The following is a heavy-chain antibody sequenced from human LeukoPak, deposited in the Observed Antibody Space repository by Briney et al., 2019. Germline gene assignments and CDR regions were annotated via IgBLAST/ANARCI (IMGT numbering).Heavy chain of an antibody. Sequence: GGSLRLSCVASGFTFGKYWMSWVRQAPGKGLEWVANIKLDGSEKNYVDSVKGRFTISRDNTKNSLYLQMNSLRVEDTAVFYCARDQHDTWSRRGNFDSWGQGTLVIVSS. CDR2: IKLDGSEK. D-gene: IGHD3-3*01. CDR3: ARDQHDTWSRRGNFDS. J-gene: IGHJ4*02. V-gene: IGHV3-7*03. CDR1: GFTFGKYW.